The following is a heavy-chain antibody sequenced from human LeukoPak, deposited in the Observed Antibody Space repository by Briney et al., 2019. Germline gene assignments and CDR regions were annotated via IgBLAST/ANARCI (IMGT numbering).Heavy chain of an antibody. Sequence: GGSLRLSCAASGFTFSSYGMHWVRQAPGKGLEWVAVISYDGSNKYYADSVKGRFTISRDNSKNTLYLQMNSLRAEDTAVYYCAKEGLTLGAYYFDYWGQGTLVTVSS. D-gene: IGHD1-26*01. J-gene: IGHJ4*02. CDR3: AKEGLTLGAYYFDY. V-gene: IGHV3-30*18. CDR1: GFTFSSYG. CDR2: ISYDGSNK.